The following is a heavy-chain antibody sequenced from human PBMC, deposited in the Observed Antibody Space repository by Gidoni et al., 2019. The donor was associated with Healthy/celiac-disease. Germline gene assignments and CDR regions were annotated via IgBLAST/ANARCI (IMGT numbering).Heavy chain of an antibody. CDR2: MNTNSSNT. D-gene: IGHD4-17*01. V-gene: IGHV1-8*01. Sequence: QVQLVQSGAEVQKPGASVKVSCKASGYTLPRYDINWVRQATGQGLEWMGWMNTNSSNTGYAQKFQGRVTMTRNTSISTAYMELSSLRSEDTAVYYCATSHGDYYYYGMDVWGQGTTVTVSS. CDR1: GYTLPRYD. CDR3: ATSHGDYYYYGMDV. J-gene: IGHJ6*02.